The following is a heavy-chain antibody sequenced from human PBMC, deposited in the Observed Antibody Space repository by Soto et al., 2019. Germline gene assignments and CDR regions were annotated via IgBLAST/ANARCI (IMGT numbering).Heavy chain of an antibody. CDR1: FAFGGFA. Sequence: FAFGGFASLCVRQASGKGLEWVGRIRSKANSYATAYAASVKGRFTISRDDSKNTAYLQMNSLKTEDTAVYYCSMAVAGTWFVDYWGQGT. J-gene: IGHJ4*02. D-gene: IGHD6-19*01. CDR3: SMAVAGTWFVDY. CDR2: IRSKANSYAT. V-gene: IGHV3-73*01.